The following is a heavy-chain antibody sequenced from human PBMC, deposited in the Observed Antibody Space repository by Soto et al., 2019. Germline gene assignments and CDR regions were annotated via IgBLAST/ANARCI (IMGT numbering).Heavy chain of an antibody. J-gene: IGHJ4*02. Sequence: PSETLSLTCTVSGGSISSYYWSWIRQPPGKGLEWIGYIYYSGSTNYNPSLKSRVTISVDTSKNQFSLKLSSVTAADTAVYYCARVKTGDSSGYLIDYWGQGTLVPVSS. CDR2: IYYSGST. CDR3: ARVKTGDSSGYLIDY. D-gene: IGHD3-22*01. V-gene: IGHV4-59*01. CDR1: GGSISSYY.